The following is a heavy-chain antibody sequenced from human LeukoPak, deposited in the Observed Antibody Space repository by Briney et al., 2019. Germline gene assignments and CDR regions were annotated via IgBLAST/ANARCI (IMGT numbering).Heavy chain of an antibody. CDR2: ISGDGDTT. CDR1: GFTFDDFA. J-gene: IGHJ5*01. V-gene: IGHV3-43*02. CDR3: VKDGGNIYNWFDS. Sequence: GGSLRLPCAASGFTFDDFAMQWVRQTPGQGLEWVSLISGDGDTTYYADSVRGRFTISRDNGKNSLYLQMNNLRTEDTALYFCVKDGGNIYNWFDSWGQGTLVTVSS. D-gene: IGHD3-16*01.